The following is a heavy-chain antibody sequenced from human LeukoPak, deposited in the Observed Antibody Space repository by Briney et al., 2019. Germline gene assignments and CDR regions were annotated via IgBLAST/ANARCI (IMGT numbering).Heavy chain of an antibody. J-gene: IGHJ4*02. CDR1: GFIFSNAW. D-gene: IGHD6-25*01. V-gene: IGHV3-15*04. CDR2: IETKTAGGTA. CDR3: TTHRGCSSGPTFDY. Sequence: GGSLRLSCAASGFIFSNAWMSWVRQAPGKGLEWVGRIETKTAGGTADYAAPVQGRFTISRDDSKNTLYLQMNSLKSEDTAVYYCTTHRGCSSGPTFDYWGQGTLVTVSS.